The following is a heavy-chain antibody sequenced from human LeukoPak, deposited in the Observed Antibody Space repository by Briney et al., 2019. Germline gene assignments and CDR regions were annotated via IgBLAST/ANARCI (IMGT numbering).Heavy chain of an antibody. Sequence: TASETLSLTCAVYGGSFSGYYWSWIRQPPGKGLEWIGEINHSGSTNYNPSLKSRVTISVDTSKNQFSLKLSSVTAADTAVYYCASSRGSHMDVWGKGTTVTVSS. D-gene: IGHD3-10*01. V-gene: IGHV4-34*01. J-gene: IGHJ6*03. CDR1: GGSFSGYY. CDR3: ASSRGSHMDV. CDR2: INHSGST.